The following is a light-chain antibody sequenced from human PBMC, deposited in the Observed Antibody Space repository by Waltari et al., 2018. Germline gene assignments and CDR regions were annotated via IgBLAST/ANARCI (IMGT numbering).Light chain of an antibody. CDR1: NSEIGLYIY. J-gene: IGLJ1*01. CDR3: SSFAGSNNV. CDR2: EVT. V-gene: IGLV2-8*01. Sequence: QSALTQPPSASGSPGESGTLSCTGTNSEIGLYIYVSWYQQHPCKAPKLMIYEVTKRPSGVPDRFSGSKSGNTASLTVSGLQTDDEADYFCSSFAGSNNVFGSGTKVTVL.